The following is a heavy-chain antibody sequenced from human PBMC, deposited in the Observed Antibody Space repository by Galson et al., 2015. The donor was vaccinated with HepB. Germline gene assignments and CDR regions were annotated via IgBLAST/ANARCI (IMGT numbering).Heavy chain of an antibody. J-gene: IGHJ2*01. CDR1: GFTFTSYA. V-gene: IGHV3-30*04. D-gene: IGHD7-27*01. Sequence: LRLSCAASGFTFTSYAIHWVRQAPGKGLEWVAVVSYDGINKYYPDSVRGRSTIPRDNSKNTVYLQMNSLRPDDTAVYFCARDTGDLWYFDLWGRGTLVTVAS. CDR3: ARDTGDLWYFDL. CDR2: VSYDGINK.